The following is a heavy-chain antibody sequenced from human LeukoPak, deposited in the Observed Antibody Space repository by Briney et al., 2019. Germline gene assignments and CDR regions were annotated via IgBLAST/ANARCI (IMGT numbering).Heavy chain of an antibody. Sequence: ASVKVSCKASGYTFTVYYMYWVRQAPGQGLEWMGRINPNSGDTDYAQNFQGRVTMTRDTSISTAYMELTTLRSDDTAVYYCARGYCSGGTCYLVENWFDPWGQGTLVTVSS. CDR2: INPNSGDT. J-gene: IGHJ5*02. CDR1: GYTFTVYY. CDR3: ARGYCSGGTCYLVENWFDP. V-gene: IGHV1-2*06. D-gene: IGHD2-15*01.